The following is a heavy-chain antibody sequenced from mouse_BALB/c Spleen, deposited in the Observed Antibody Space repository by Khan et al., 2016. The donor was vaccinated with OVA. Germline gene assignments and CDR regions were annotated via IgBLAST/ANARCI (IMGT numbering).Heavy chain of an antibody. Sequence: QVQLQQSGAELVRPGTSVKMSCKAAGYTFTNYWIGWVKQRPGHGLEWIGDIYPGGGYTHYNEKFKGKATLTADTSSSTAYMQVSSLTSEDSAIYYWARRGAARATWDYFDYWGQGTTLTVSS. CDR1: GYTFTNYW. CDR2: IYPGGGYT. J-gene: IGHJ2*01. CDR3: ARRGAARATWDYFDY. V-gene: IGHV1-63*02. D-gene: IGHD3-1*01.